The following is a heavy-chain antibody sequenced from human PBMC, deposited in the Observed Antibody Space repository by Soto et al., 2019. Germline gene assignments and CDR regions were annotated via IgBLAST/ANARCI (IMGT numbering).Heavy chain of an antibody. V-gene: IGHV4-31*03. CDR3: ATHYYDSSGYLPLFDY. CDR1: GGSISSGGYY. J-gene: IGHJ4*02. Sequence: SETLSLTCTVPGGSISSGGYYWSWIRQHPGKGLEWIGYIYYSGSTYYNPSLKSRVTISVDTSKNQFSLKLSSVTAADTAVYYCATHYYDSSGYLPLFDYWGQGTLVTVSS. D-gene: IGHD3-22*01. CDR2: IYYSGST.